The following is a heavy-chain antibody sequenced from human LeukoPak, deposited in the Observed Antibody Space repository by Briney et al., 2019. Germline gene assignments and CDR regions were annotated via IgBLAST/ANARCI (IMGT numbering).Heavy chain of an antibody. D-gene: IGHD3-10*01. V-gene: IGHV4-39*07. J-gene: IGHJ5*02. CDR2: IYYSGST. CDR3: ARETLVTMVRGVNSWFDP. Sequence: WVRQPPGKGLEWIGSIYYSGSTYYNPSLKSRVTISVDTSKNQFSLKLSSVTAADTAVYYCARETLVTMVRGVNSWFDPWGQGTLVTVSS.